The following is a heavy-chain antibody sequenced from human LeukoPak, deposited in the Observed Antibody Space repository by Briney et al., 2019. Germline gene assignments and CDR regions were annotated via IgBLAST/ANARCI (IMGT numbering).Heavy chain of an antibody. CDR3: ARSGLTGRGNGLDV. D-gene: IGHD3/OR15-3a*01. J-gene: IGHJ6*02. CDR1: GFTFSTYS. V-gene: IGHV3-48*02. CDR2: ISSSSSTT. Sequence: GGSLRLSCAASGFTFSTYSMNWVRQAPGKGLEWVSYISSSSSTTFYADSVKGRFTISRDNAKNSLYLQMNSLRDEDTAVYYCARSGLTGRGNGLDVWGQGTTVTVSS.